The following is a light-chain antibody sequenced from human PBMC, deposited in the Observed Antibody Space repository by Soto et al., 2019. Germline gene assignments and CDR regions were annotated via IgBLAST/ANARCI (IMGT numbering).Light chain of an antibody. J-gene: IGKJ1*01. Sequence: DIHMTQSPYTLSASVGDRVTITCRASQNINSWLAWYQQKPGKAPKLLIYEASTLERGVPSRFGGSGSGTEFTLTISSLQSDDFGTYYCQQYNAYSWTFGQGTKVDIK. CDR2: EAS. V-gene: IGKV1-5*03. CDR1: QNINSW. CDR3: QQYNAYSWT.